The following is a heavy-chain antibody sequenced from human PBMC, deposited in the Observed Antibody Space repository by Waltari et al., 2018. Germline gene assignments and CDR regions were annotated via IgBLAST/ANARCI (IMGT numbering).Heavy chain of an antibody. CDR2: ISTSTGNR. CDR3: ARVPSP. CDR1: GYTFTKYG. V-gene: IGHV1-18*01. Sequence: QVQLVQSGAEVKKPGARVGLSCKALGYTFTKYGVTWVRQAPGQGLEWLGWISTSTGNRKYAQKIQDRVIMTTDSSTSTAYLELRSLRYDDTAVYFCARVPSPWGQGTQVTVSS. J-gene: IGHJ5*02.